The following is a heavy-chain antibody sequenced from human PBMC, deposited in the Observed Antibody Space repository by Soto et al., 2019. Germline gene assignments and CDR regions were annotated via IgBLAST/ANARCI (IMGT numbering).Heavy chain of an antibody. CDR2: INQDGSDQ. J-gene: IGHJ5*02. CDR3: ATSMLHTLNP. V-gene: IGHV3-7*01. Sequence: EVQVVESGGGLVQPGGSLRLSCAASGFTFSSHWMTWVRQVPGKGLEWVANINQDGSDQYYVDSVKGRVTISRDNAKNSLCLHMNSLRVEDTAVYYCATSMLHTLNPWGQGTLVTVSS. D-gene: IGHD2-8*01. CDR1: GFTFSSHW.